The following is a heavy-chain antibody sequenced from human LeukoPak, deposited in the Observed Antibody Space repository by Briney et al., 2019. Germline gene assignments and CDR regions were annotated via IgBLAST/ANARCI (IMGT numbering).Heavy chain of an antibody. CDR1: GGSISSGGYY. V-gene: IGHV4-30-2*01. CDR3: ARRPASLRYFWRWLFDY. D-gene: IGHD3-9*01. CDR2: IYHSGST. J-gene: IGHJ4*02. Sequence: PSETLSLTCTVSGGSISSGGYYWSRIRQPPGKGLEWIGYIYHSGSTYYNPSLKSRVTISVDTSKNQFSLKLSSMTAADTAVYYCARRPASLRYFWRWLFDYWGQGTLVTVSS.